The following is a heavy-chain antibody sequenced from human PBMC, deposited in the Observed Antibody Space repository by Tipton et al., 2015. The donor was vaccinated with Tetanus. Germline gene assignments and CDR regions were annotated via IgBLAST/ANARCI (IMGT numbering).Heavy chain of an antibody. CDR2: ISATGTTT. J-gene: IGHJ5*02. D-gene: IGHD3-3*01. V-gene: IGHV3-48*02. Sequence: SLRLSCAASGFTFSRYNMNWVRQAPGKGLEWISSISATGTTTDYGDSVKGRFTISRDNAENSLYLHMTSLREEDTAVYYCARDARAIFGVANWFDPWGQGTLVTVSS. CDR1: GFTFSRYN. CDR3: ARDARAIFGVANWFDP.